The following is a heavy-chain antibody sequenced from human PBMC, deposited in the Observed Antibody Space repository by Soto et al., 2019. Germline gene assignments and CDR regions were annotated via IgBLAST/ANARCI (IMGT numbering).Heavy chain of an antibody. V-gene: IGHV3-21*01. J-gene: IGHJ5*02. CDR1: GFTFSSYS. Sequence: PGGSLRLSCAASGFTFSSYSMNWVRQAPGKGLEWVSSISSSSSYIYYADSVKGRFTISRDNAKNSLYLQMNSLRAEDTAVYYCAREASSSSWYGGWFDPWGQGTLVTV. CDR2: ISSSSSYI. D-gene: IGHD6-13*01. CDR3: AREASSSSWYGGWFDP.